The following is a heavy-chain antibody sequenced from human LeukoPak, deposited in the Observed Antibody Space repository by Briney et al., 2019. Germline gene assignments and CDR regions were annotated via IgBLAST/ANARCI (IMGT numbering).Heavy chain of an antibody. D-gene: IGHD2-8*01. CDR1: GFTFSSYA. CDR2: ISGSGGST. J-gene: IGHJ4*02. Sequence: GGSLRLSCAASGFTFSSYAMSWVRQAPGKGLEWVSAISGSGGSTYYADSVKGRFTISRDNSKNTLYLQMNGLRAEDTAVYYCAKDGPPCTNGVCLPDPFDYWGQGTLVTVSS. V-gene: IGHV3-23*01. CDR3: AKDGPPCTNGVCLPDPFDY.